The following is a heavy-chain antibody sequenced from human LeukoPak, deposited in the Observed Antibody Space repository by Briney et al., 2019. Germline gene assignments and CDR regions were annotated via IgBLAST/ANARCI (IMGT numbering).Heavy chain of an antibody. J-gene: IGHJ3*02. V-gene: IGHV3-21*01. Sequence: GGSLRLSCATSGLTVSNAWTSWVRQAPGKGLEWVSSISSTSNYIYYADSVKGRFTISRDNAKNSLFLQMNSLRAEDTAVYYCARDSGGIAVPGLGFAFDIWGQGTMVTVSS. CDR2: ISSTSNYI. CDR1: GLTVSNAW. D-gene: IGHD6-19*01. CDR3: ARDSGGIAVPGLGFAFDI.